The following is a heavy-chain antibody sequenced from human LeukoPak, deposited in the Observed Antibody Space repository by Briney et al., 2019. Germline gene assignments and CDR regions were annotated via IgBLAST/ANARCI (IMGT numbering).Heavy chain of an antibody. Sequence: PSETLSLTCAVYGGSFSGYYWSWIRQPPGKGLEWIGEINHSGSTNYNPSLKSRVTISVDTSKNQFSLKLSSVTAADTAVYYCARVKKRYDSSGYYAWFDPWGQGTLVTVSS. V-gene: IGHV4-34*01. D-gene: IGHD3-22*01. CDR1: GGSFSGYY. J-gene: IGHJ5*02. CDR2: INHSGST. CDR3: ARVKKRYDSSGYYAWFDP.